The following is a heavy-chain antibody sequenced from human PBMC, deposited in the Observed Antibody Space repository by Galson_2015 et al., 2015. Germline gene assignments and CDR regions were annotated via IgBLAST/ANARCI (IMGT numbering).Heavy chain of an antibody. Sequence: SLRLSCAASGLVFSNYAMHWFRQPPGKGLEWVAVLSSDGSHSYYRDSVKGRFTISRDNSNNTLSLLMDSLRPGDTAVYYCATDRYDFLTGYYYFDNWGQGTLVTVSS. CDR2: LSSDGSHS. J-gene: IGHJ4*02. D-gene: IGHD3-9*01. V-gene: IGHV3-30*14. CDR3: ATDRYDFLTGYYYFDN. CDR1: GLVFSNYA.